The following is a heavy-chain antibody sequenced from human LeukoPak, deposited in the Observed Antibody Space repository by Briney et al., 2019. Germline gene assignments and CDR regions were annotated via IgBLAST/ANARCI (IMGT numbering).Heavy chain of an antibody. Sequence: SETLSLTCGVFGGSVSSTNWWTWIRQPPGKGLEWIGEVHLDGRTNFNPSLKSRLTMSVDLSENHVSLKLTSVTAADTAVYYCAREGGFYRPLDYSGQGTLVTVSS. D-gene: IGHD6-25*01. J-gene: IGHJ4*02. CDR2: VHLDGRT. CDR3: AREGGFYRPLDY. CDR1: GGSVSSTNW. V-gene: IGHV4-4*02.